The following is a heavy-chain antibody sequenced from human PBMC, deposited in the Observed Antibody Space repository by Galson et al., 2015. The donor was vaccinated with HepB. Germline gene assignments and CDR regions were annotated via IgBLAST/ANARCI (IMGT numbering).Heavy chain of an antibody. CDR3: VREWGLYNDDWFFAFDI. J-gene: IGHJ3*02. V-gene: IGHV3-7*01. CDR1: GFTLSSDW. CDR2: IKQDGSEK. Sequence: SLRLSCAASGFTLSSDWMSWVRQIPGKGLEWVANIKQDGSEKNYVGSVKGRFTISRDNAKNSLYLQMNSLRVEDTAVYYCVREWGLYNDDWFFAFDIWGQGTMVTVSS. D-gene: IGHD3-9*01.